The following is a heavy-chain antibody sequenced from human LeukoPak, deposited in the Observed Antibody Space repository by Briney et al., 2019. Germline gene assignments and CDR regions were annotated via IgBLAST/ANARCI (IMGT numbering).Heavy chain of an antibody. J-gene: IGHJ4*02. Sequence: PSETLSLTCTVSGGSISSYYWSWIRQPPGKGLEWIGYIYTSGSTNYNPSLKSRVTISVDTSKNQFSLKLSSVTAADTAVYYCARHPGAAGREAPVSYFDYWGQGTLVTVSS. D-gene: IGHD6-13*01. V-gene: IGHV4-4*09. CDR1: GGSISSYY. CDR2: IYTSGST. CDR3: ARHPGAAGREAPVSYFDY.